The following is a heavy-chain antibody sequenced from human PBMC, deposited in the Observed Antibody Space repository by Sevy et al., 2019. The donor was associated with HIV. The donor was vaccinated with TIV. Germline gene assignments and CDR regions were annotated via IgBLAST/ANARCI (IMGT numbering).Heavy chain of an antibody. Sequence: ASVKVSCKASGYTFTDYYMHWVRQAPGQGLEWMGRINPYSGDTKYAQKFQGRVTMPRDTSISTAYMVLSGLRFDDTAVYYCAREAGSNYYGQIDYWGQGSLVTVSS. V-gene: IGHV1-2*06. CDR2: INPYSGDT. CDR1: GYTFTDYY. D-gene: IGHD4-4*01. CDR3: AREAGSNYYGQIDY. J-gene: IGHJ4*02.